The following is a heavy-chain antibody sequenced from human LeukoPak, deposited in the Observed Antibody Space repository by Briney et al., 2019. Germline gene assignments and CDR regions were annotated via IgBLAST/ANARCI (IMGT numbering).Heavy chain of an antibody. J-gene: IGHJ3*02. D-gene: IGHD2-15*01. V-gene: IGHV3-21*01. Sequence: TGGSLRLSCAASGFTFSSYSMNWVRQAPGKGLEWVSSISSSSSYIYYADSVKGRSTISRDNAKNSLYLQMNSLRAEDTAVYYCARVGMGYCSGGSCYSDAFDIWGQGTMVTVSS. CDR1: GFTFSSYS. CDR2: ISSSSSYI. CDR3: ARVGMGYCSGGSCYSDAFDI.